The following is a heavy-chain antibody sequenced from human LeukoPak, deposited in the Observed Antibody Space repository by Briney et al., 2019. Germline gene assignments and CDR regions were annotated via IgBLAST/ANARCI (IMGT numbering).Heavy chain of an antibody. CDR3: ASAVGAIHRSYYYYYMDV. D-gene: IGHD1-26*01. V-gene: IGHV1-2*02. CDR2: INPNSGGT. Sequence: ASVKVSCKASGYTFTGYYMHWVRQAPGQGLEWMGWINPNSGGTNYAQKFQGRVTMTRDTSISTAYMELSRLRSDDTAVYYCASAVGAIHRSYYYYYMDVWGKGTTVTVSS. CDR1: GYTFTGYY. J-gene: IGHJ6*03.